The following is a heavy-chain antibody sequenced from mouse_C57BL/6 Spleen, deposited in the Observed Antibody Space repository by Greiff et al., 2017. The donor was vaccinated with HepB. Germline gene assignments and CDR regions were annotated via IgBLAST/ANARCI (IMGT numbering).Heavy chain of an antibody. V-gene: IGHV1-55*01. CDR3: ARGDYDDGYYFDY. D-gene: IGHD2-4*01. CDR2: IYPGSGST. CDR1: GYTFTSYW. J-gene: IGHJ2*01. Sequence: QVQLQQPGAELVKPGASVKMSCKASGYTFTSYWITWVKQRPGQGLEWIGDIYPGSGSTNYNEKFKRKATLTVDTSSSTAYMQLSSLTSEDSAVYYCARGDYDDGYYFDYWGQGTTLTVSS.